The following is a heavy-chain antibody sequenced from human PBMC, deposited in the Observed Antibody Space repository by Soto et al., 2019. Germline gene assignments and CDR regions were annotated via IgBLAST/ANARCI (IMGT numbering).Heavy chain of an antibody. CDR2: ISYDGSNK. Sequence: LRLSCAASGFTFSSSAMHWVRQAPGKGLEWVAVISYDGSNKYYADSVKGRFTISRDNSKNTLYLQMNSLRAEDTAVYYCARRQSSSWYGLWGQGTLVTVSS. CDR1: GFTFSSSA. CDR3: ARRQSSSWYGL. J-gene: IGHJ4*02. V-gene: IGHV3-30-3*01. D-gene: IGHD6-13*01.